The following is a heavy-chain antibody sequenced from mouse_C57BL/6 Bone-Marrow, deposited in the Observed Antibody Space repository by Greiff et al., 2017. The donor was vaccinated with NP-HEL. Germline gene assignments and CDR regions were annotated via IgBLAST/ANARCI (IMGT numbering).Heavy chain of an antibody. Sequence: VQLQQPGAELVRPGSSVKLSCKASGYTFTSYWMDWVKQRPGQGLEWIGNIYPSDSETHYNQKFKDKATLTVDKSSSTAYMQLSSLTSEDSAVYYCARHYGSSSYYFDYWGQGTTLTVSS. CDR3: ARHYGSSSYYFDY. J-gene: IGHJ2*01. V-gene: IGHV1-61*01. CDR1: GYTFTSYW. CDR2: IYPSDSET. D-gene: IGHD1-1*01.